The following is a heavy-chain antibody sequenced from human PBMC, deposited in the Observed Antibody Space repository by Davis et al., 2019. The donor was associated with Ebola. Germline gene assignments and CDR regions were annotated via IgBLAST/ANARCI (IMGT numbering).Heavy chain of an antibody. CDR3: ARGITMVRIHNWFDP. V-gene: IGHV1-69*06. CDR1: GGTFSSYA. J-gene: IGHJ5*02. Sequence: AASVKVSCKASGGTFSSYAISWVRQAPGQGLEWMGGIIPIFGTANYAQKFQGRVTITADKSTSTAYMELRSLRSDDTAVYYCARGITMVRIHNWFDPWGQGTLVTVSS. CDR2: IIPIFGTA. D-gene: IGHD3-10*01.